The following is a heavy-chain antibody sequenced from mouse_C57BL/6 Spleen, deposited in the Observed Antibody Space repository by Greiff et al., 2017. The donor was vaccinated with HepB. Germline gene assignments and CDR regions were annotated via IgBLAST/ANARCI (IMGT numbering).Heavy chain of an antibody. D-gene: IGHD4-1*02. CDR3: ARHSTGGRYFDY. CDR2: ISSGGSYT. Sequence: VQLKESGGDLVKPGGSLKLSCAASGFTFSSYGMSWVRQTPDKRLEWVATISSGGSYTYYPDSVKGRCTISRDNAKNTLYLQMSSLKSEDTAMYYCARHSTGGRYFDYWGQGTTLTVSS. V-gene: IGHV5-6*01. CDR1: GFTFSSYG. J-gene: IGHJ2*01.